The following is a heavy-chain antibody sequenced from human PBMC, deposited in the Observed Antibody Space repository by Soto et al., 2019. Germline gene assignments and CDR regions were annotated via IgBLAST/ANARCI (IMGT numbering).Heavy chain of an antibody. D-gene: IGHD3-22*01. Sequence: PSETLSLTCAVSGGSISSSNWWSWVRQPPGKGLEWIGEIYHSGSTNYNPSLKSRVTISVDKSKNQFSLKLSSVTAADTAVYYCARMNYYDSSGYAPNFDYWGQGTLVTVSS. CDR1: GGSISSSNW. CDR3: ARMNYYDSSGYAPNFDY. CDR2: IYHSGST. V-gene: IGHV4-4*02. J-gene: IGHJ4*02.